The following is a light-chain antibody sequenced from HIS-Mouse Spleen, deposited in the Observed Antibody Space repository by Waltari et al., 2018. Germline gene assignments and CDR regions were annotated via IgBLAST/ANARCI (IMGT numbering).Light chain of an antibody. CDR3: SSYAGSNNLV. V-gene: IGLV2-8*01. Sequence: QSALTQPPSASGSPGQSVTISCTGTSSDVGGYNDVSWYQQHPGKAPKLMIYEVSKRPSGVPDRFSGSKSGNTASLTVSGLQAGDEADYYCSSYAGSNNLVFGGGTKLTVL. CDR1: SSDVGGYND. CDR2: EVS. J-gene: IGLJ2*01.